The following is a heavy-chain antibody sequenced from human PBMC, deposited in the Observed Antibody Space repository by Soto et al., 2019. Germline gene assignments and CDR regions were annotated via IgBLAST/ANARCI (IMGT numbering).Heavy chain of an antibody. V-gene: IGHV5-51*01. CDR2: IYPGDSDT. J-gene: IGHJ3*02. Sequence: GESLKISCKGSGYSFTSYWIGWVRQMPGKGLEWMGIIYPGDSDTRYSPSFQGQVTISADKSISTAYLQWSSLKASDTAMYYCARHPARGYSYGSDAFDIWGQGTMVTVSS. D-gene: IGHD5-18*01. CDR3: ARHPARGYSYGSDAFDI. CDR1: GYSFTSYW.